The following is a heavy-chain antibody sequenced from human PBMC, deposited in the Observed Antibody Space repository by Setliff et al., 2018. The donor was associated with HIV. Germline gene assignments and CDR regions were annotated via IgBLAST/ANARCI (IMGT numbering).Heavy chain of an antibody. Sequence: RLSPTSTLSAASVGSGDYYWSWIRQHPGKGLEGIGYSLYSGSTYYNPTLKSRVTISVDTSKNQFSLRLSSVTAADMALYYCASYLLRFHPRYTGVAAGYYFDYWGQGTLVTVSS. CDR3: ASYLLRFHPRYTGVAAGYYFDY. CDR1: AASVGSGDYY. J-gene: IGHJ4*02. CDR2: SLYSGST. D-gene: IGHD2-15*01. V-gene: IGHV4-31*03.